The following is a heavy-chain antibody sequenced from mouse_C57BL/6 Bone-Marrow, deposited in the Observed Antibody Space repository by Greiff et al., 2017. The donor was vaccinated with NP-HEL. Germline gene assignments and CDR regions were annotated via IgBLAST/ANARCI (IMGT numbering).Heavy chain of an antibody. CDR1: GISITTGNYR. CDR2: IYYSGTI. V-gene: IGHV3-5*01. J-gene: IGHJ2*01. Sequence: EVQLQESGPGLVKPSQIVFLTCTVTGISITTGNYRWSWIRQFPGNKLEWIGYIYYSGTITYNPSLTSRTTIPRDTPKNQFFLEMNSLTAEDTATYYCARDHMIYYGSSQYYFDYWGQGTTLTVSS. CDR3: ARDHMIYYGSSQYYFDY. D-gene: IGHD1-1*01.